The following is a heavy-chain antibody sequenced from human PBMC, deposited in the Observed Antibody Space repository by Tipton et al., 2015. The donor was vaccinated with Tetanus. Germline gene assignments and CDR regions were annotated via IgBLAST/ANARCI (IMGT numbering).Heavy chain of an antibody. CDR2: MSGSGGSI. Sequence: SLRLSCAASGFTVSSNYMSWVRQAPGKGLEWVSAMSGSGGSIYYADSVKGRFTISRDISNNSLFMDLSSLRADDTAIYYCVRDAPWVGPTRYWGQGTLVTVSS. CDR1: GFTVSSNY. D-gene: IGHD1-26*01. J-gene: IGHJ4*02. CDR3: VRDAPWVGPTRY. V-gene: IGHV3-23*01.